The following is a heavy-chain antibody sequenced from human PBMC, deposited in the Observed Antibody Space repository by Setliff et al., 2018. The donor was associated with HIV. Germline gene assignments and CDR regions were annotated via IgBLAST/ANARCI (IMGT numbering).Heavy chain of an antibody. J-gene: IGHJ3*02. CDR3: ARDHHSGSDWSRLGAFDI. D-gene: IGHD1-26*01. V-gene: IGHV1-69*13. CDR2: IIPVFGTT. CDR1: GGTFSSFA. Sequence: ASVKVSCKASGGTFSSFAINWVRQAPGQGLEWVGGIIPVFGTTSYGHHFQGRVAITADASTSTAYLDLYSLRSEDTAVYYCARDHHSGSDWSRLGAFDIWGQGTVVTV.